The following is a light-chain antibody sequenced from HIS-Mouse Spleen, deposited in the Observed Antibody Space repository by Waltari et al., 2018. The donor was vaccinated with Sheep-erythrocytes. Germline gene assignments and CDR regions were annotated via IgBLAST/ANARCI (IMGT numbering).Light chain of an antibody. CDR3: QQFNSYLYT. V-gene: IGKV1-13*02. CDR2: DAS. Sequence: AIQLTQSPSSLSASVGDRVTINCRASQGISSALAWYQQKPGKAPKLLIYDASSLESGVPSRCSGSGAATDVTPPISSLQPEDVAAYYCQQFNSYLYTFGQGTKLEIK. CDR1: QGISSA. J-gene: IGKJ2*01.